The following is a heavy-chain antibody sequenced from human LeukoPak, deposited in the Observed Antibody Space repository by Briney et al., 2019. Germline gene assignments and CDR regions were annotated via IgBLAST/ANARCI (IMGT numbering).Heavy chain of an antibody. V-gene: IGHV1-46*01. D-gene: IGHD3-16*01. CDR3: ARGYDISGAYYYYYGMDV. J-gene: IGHJ6*02. CDR2: INPRGGGT. CDR1: GYTFTSYH. Sequence: ASVTVSCKASGYTFTSYHMHWVRQAPGQGLEWMGIINPRGGGTTYAQKFQGRVTMTRDTSTSTVYMELSSLRSEDTAIYYCARGYDISGAYYYYYGMDVWGQGTTVTVSS.